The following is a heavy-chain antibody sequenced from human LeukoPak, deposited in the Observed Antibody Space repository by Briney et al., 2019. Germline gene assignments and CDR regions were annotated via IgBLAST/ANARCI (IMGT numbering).Heavy chain of an antibody. D-gene: IGHD2-15*01. CDR2: IYYSGST. CDR3: ARADYCSGGSCYSRFDY. Sequence: SETLSLTCTVSGGSISSSSYYWGWIRQPPGKGLEWIGSIYYSGSTYYNPSLKSRVTISVDTSKNQFSLKLSSVTAADTAVYYCARADYCSGGSCYSRFDYWGQGTLVTVSS. J-gene: IGHJ4*02. V-gene: IGHV4-39*07. CDR1: GGSISSSSYY.